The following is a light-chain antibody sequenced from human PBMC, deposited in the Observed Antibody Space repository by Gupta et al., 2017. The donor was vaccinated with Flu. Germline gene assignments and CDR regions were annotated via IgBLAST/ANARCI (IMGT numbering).Light chain of an antibody. CDR1: SSDVGGYNY. CDR2: EVT. CDR3: TSYTASSTWV. V-gene: IGLV2-14*01. Sequence: QTLLTQPASVSGSPVQSLTISCTGTSSDVGGYNYVSWYQQHPGKAPKLMICEVTNRPSEVPNRFSGSKSGNTASLTISGLQTEDEADYYCTSYTASSTWVFGGGTKVTVL. J-gene: IGLJ3*02.